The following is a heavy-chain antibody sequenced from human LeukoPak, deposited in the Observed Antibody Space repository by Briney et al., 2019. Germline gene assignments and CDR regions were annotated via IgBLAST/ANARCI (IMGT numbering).Heavy chain of an antibody. J-gene: IGHJ6*02. V-gene: IGHV3-23*01. Sequence: GGSLRLSCAASGFTFSSYAMSWVRQAPGKGLEWVSAISGSGGSTYYADSVKGRFTISRDNSKNTLYLQMNSLRAEDTAVYYCAKGPSTYYDFWSGSRDYYGMDVWGQGTTVTVPS. CDR2: ISGSGGST. CDR3: AKGPSTYYDFWSGSRDYYGMDV. D-gene: IGHD3-3*01. CDR1: GFTFSSYA.